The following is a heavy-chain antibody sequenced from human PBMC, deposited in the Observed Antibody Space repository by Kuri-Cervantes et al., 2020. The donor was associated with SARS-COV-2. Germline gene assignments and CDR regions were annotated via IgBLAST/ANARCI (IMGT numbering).Heavy chain of an antibody. Sequence: GESLKISCAASGFTFSTYGMHWVRQAPGKGLEWVALISYDGNEYYADSVRGRFTISRDNSKNTLSLQLNNLRTEDTAVYYCAGFPEWELLPFDIWGQGTMVTVSS. J-gene: IGHJ3*02. CDR1: GFTFSTYG. CDR2: ISYDGNE. V-gene: IGHV3-30*03. D-gene: IGHD1-26*01. CDR3: AGFPEWELLPFDI.